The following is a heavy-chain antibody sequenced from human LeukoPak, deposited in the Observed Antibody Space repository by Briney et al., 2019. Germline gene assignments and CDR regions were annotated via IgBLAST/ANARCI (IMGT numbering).Heavy chain of an antibody. CDR2: ISWNSGNI. Sequence: GGSLRLSCAASGFTFDDYAMHWVRHAPGKGLEWVSGISWNSGNIGYADSVKGRFTISRDNAKNSLYLQMNSLRAEDTALYYCAKDTGYSSSWYFDYWGQGTLVTVSS. J-gene: IGHJ4*02. CDR3: AKDTGYSSSWYFDY. D-gene: IGHD6-13*01. CDR1: GFTFDDYA. V-gene: IGHV3-9*01.